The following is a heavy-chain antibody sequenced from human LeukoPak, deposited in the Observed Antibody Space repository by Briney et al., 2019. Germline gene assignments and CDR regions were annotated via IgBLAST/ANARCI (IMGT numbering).Heavy chain of an antibody. D-gene: IGHD2-2*02. CDR3: AREVVVPAPIRRLDY. J-gene: IGHJ4*02. CDR2: INPNSGGT. CDR1: GYTFTSYG. V-gene: IGHV1-2*02. Sequence: ASVKVSCKASGYTFTSYGISWVRQAPGQGLEWMVWINPNSGGTNYAQKFQGRFTMTRDTSISTAYMELSRLRSDDTAVYYCAREVVVPAPIRRLDYWGQGTLVTVSS.